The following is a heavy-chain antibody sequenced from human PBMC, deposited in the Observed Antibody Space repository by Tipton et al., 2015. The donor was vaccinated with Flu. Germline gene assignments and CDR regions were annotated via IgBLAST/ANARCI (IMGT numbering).Heavy chain of an antibody. CDR3: ARKGRYGDSATCAFDI. Sequence: QLVQSGAEVKKPGASVKVSCKASGYIFTSYGISWVRQAPGQGVEWMGWISAHNGNTKYAQKLQGRVTMTTDTSTSTAYMELRSLRSDDTAVYYCARKGRYGDSATCAFDIWGQETMVTVSS. CDR2: ISAHNGNT. D-gene: IGHD4-17*01. V-gene: IGHV1-18*01. CDR1: GYIFTSYG. J-gene: IGHJ3*02.